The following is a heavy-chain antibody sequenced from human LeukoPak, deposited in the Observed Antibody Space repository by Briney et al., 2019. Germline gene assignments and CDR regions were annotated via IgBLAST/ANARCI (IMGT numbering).Heavy chain of an antibody. J-gene: IGHJ4*02. V-gene: IGHV3-23*01. CDR1: GFTFSSHS. CDR2: ISGSGGST. CDR3: AKDRESTVTPFDY. Sequence: PGGYLRLSCAASGFTFSSHSMNWVRQAPGKGLEWVSGISGSGGSTYYADSVKGRFTISRDNSKNTLYLQMNSLRAEDTAVYYCAKDRESTVTPFDYWGQGTLVTVSS. D-gene: IGHD4-17*01.